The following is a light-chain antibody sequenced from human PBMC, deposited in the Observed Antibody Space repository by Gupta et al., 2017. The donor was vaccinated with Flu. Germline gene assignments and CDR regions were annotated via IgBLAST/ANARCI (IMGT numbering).Light chain of an antibody. CDR1: QSAPPY. CDR3: LLRNTLTS. CDR2: VAS. Sequence: SPANLPLSTGESSAHSCRDSQSAPPYLAWYQHKPCLAPRLVIYVASNSAIGIPDTFSGSGFVKDFTLTSRSRVSEDFALYSWLLRNTLTSFGGGTKVEIK. V-gene: IGKV3-11*01. J-gene: IGKJ4*01.